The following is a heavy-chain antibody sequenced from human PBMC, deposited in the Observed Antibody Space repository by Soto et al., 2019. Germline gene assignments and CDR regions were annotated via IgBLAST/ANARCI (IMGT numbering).Heavy chain of an antibody. CDR2: ISWNSGSI. J-gene: IGHJ4*02. CDR3: AKNTYGSGSLPPDY. D-gene: IGHD3-10*01. V-gene: IGHV3-9*01. Sequence: EVQLVESGGGLVQPGRSLRLSCAASGFTFDDYAMHWVRQAPGKGLEWVSGISWNSGSIGYADSVKGRFTISRDNAKNSLYLQMNSLRAEDTALYYCAKNTYGSGSLPPDYWGQGTLVTVSS. CDR1: GFTFDDYA.